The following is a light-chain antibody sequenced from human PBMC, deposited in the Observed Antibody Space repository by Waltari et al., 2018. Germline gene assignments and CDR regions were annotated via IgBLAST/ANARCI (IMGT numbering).Light chain of an antibody. J-gene: IGKJ4*01. CDR2: AAS. CDR3: QQGYRTPLT. CDR1: QSVSNY. Sequence: DIQMTQSPSSLSASVGDRVTITCRARQSVSNYLNWYQQRPVKAPKLLIYAASTLQSGVPSRFGGSGSGTDFTLTISSLQPEDFATYYCQQGYRTPLTFGGGTKVDIK. V-gene: IGKV1-39*01.